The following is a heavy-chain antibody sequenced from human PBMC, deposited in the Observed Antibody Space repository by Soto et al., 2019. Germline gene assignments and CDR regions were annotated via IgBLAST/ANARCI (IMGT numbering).Heavy chain of an antibody. Sequence: QVQLQESGPGLVKPSETLSLTCTVSGGSISSYYWSWIRQPPGKGLEWIAYIYYSGSTNYNPSLMSRITISGDTSKNQFSLRLSSVTAADTAVYYCAGVVYVGATRSKNEVHYFDYWGQGTLVTVSS. CDR1: GGSISSYY. CDR3: AGVVYVGATRSKNEVHYFDY. CDR2: IYYSGST. V-gene: IGHV4-59*01. J-gene: IGHJ4*02. D-gene: IGHD1-26*01.